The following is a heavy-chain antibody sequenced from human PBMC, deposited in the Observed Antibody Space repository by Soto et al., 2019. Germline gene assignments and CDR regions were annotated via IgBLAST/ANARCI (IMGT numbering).Heavy chain of an antibody. CDR3: ARVYCTNGVCYAGSDFYFDS. CDR2: IYYSGST. Sequence: QVQLQESGPGLVKPSQNLSLTCSVSVGSISSGGHYWSWIRQHPGKVLEWIGYIYYSGSTYYNPSLKSRVIISVDTSKKQFSLNLSSVTAADTAVYYCARVYCTNGVCYAGSDFYFDSWGQGTLVTVSS. V-gene: IGHV4-31*03. D-gene: IGHD2-8*01. CDR1: VGSISSGGHY. J-gene: IGHJ4*02.